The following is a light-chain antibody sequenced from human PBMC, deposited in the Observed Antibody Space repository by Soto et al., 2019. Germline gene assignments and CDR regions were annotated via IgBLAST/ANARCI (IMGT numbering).Light chain of an antibody. CDR2: DAS. CDR3: QQYTVIPWT. V-gene: IGKV1-5*01. Sequence: DIQMTQSPSTLSASVGDRVTITCRASRSISSWLAWYQQKPGKAPKLLIYDASSLESGVPSRFSGSGSGTEFTLTISSLQPDDFATYYCQQYTVIPWTFGQGTKVDVK. CDR1: RSISSW. J-gene: IGKJ1*01.